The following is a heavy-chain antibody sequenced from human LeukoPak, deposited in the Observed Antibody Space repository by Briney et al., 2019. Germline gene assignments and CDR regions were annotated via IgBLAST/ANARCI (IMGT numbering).Heavy chain of an antibody. J-gene: IGHJ6*03. V-gene: IGHV1-69*05. D-gene: IGHD2-21*01. CDR3: ARGYSLTPDYYYYYMDV. CDR2: IIPIFGTA. Sequence: SVKVSCKASGGIFSSYAISWVRQAPGQGLEWMGGIIPIFGTANYAQKFQGRVTITTDESTSTAYMELSSLRSEDTAVYYCARGYSLTPDYYYYYMDVWGKGTTVTVSS. CDR1: GGIFSSYA.